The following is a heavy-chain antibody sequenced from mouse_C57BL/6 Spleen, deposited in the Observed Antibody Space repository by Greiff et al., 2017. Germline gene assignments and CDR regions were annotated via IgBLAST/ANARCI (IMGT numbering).Heavy chain of an antibody. Sequence: QVHVMQSGAELVKPGASVKLSCKASGYTFTEYTIHWVKQRSGQGLEWIGWFYTGSGSITYHEKLKDKGTLTADKSTSTVYMELIRWTSEDSAVYFCARHEDSDYDDGRFAYWGQGTLVTVSA. CDR3: ARHEDSDYDDGRFAY. V-gene: IGHV1-62-2*01. CDR1: GYTFTEYT. D-gene: IGHD2-4*01. J-gene: IGHJ3*01. CDR2: FYTGSGSI.